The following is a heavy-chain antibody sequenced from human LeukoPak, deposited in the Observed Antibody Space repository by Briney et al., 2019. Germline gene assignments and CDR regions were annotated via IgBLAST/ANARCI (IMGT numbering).Heavy chain of an antibody. Sequence: GGSLRLSCAASGFTFSSYSMNWVRQAPGKGLEWVSYISSSSSTIYYADSVKGRFTISRDNAKNSLYLQLNSLRDEDTAVYYCARVGPLWFGELFTPLPYYYYYGMDVWGQGTTVTVSS. V-gene: IGHV3-48*02. CDR2: ISSSSSTI. CDR1: GFTFSSYS. J-gene: IGHJ6*02. D-gene: IGHD3-10*01. CDR3: ARVGPLWFGELFTPLPYYYYYGMDV.